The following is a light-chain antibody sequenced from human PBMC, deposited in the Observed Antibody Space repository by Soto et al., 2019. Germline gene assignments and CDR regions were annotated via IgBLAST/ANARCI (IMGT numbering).Light chain of an antibody. CDR3: SSYTSSSTRV. V-gene: IGLV2-14*01. J-gene: IGLJ1*01. Sequence: QSALTQPASVSGSPGQSITISCTGTSSDVGGYKYVSWYQQHPGKAPKVMIYEVSNRPSGVSNRFSGSKSGNTASLTISGLQAEDEADYYCSSYTSSSTRVFGTGTKVTVL. CDR1: SSDVGGYKY. CDR2: EVS.